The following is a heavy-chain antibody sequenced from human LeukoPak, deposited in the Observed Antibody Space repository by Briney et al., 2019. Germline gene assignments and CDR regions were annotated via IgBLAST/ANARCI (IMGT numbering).Heavy chain of an antibody. V-gene: IGHV4-34*01. CDR3: ARGRGLHR. Sequence: SETLSLTCAVYGGSFSGYYWSWIRQPPGKGLEWIGEINHSGSTNYNPSLKSRVTISVDTSKNQFSLKLSSVTAADTAVYYCARGRGLHRWAQGTLVTVSS. D-gene: IGHD3-10*01. CDR2: INHSGST. CDR1: GGSFSGYY. J-gene: IGHJ4*02.